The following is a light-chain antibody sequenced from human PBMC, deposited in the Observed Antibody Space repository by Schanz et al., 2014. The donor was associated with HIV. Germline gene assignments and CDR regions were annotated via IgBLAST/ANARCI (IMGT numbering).Light chain of an antibody. V-gene: IGKV3-20*01. Sequence: NVLTQSPGTLSLSPGERATISCRASQSVKSSYLAWYQQKLGQAPRLLIYGASSRATGVPDRFGGSGSGTDFTLTITRLEPEDFAVYFCQYFGNSGGTFGGGTKVEIK. CDR1: QSVKSSY. CDR3: QYFGNSGGT. CDR2: GAS. J-gene: IGKJ4*01.